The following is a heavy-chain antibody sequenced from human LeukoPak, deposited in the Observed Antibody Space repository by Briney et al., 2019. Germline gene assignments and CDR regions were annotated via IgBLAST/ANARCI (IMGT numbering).Heavy chain of an antibody. D-gene: IGHD3-22*01. V-gene: IGHV3-30*04. CDR1: GFTFSSYA. Sequence: GGSLRLSCAASGFTFSSYAMHWVRQAPGKGLEWVADISYDGSNKNYADSVKGRFTISRDNSKNTLYLQMNSLRAEDTAVYYCARDPDSSGYYVFDYWGQGTLVTVPS. CDR3: ARDPDSSGYYVFDY. CDR2: ISYDGSNK. J-gene: IGHJ4*02.